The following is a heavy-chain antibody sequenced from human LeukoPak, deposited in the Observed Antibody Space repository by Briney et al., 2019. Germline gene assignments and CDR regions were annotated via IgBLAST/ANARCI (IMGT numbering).Heavy chain of an antibody. CDR3: ARNQQLGGHSYYYYGMDV. CDR1: GFTSIAYA. CDR2: ISGGGVTT. Sequence: GGSLRLSCVGSGFTSIAYALTWARQAPGKGLEWVSGISGGGVTTYYADSVRGRFTISRDNSKNTLYLQMNSLRADDTAIYYCARNQQLGGHSYYYYGMDVWGQGTTVTVSS. D-gene: IGHD3-16*01. V-gene: IGHV3-23*01. J-gene: IGHJ6*02.